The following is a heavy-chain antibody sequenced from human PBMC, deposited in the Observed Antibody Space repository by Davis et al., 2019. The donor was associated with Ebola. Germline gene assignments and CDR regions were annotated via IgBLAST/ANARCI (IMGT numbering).Heavy chain of an antibody. CDR1: GGSISSSSYY. CDR3: ARRGRMATTPEAFVY. D-gene: IGHD5-24*01. CDR2: IYYSGST. J-gene: IGHJ4*02. Sequence: PSETLSLTCTASGGSISSSSYYWGWIRQPPGTGLEGIGRIYYSGSTYYNPSLKSPVTISVDTSKNQFSLKLSSVTAADTAVYYCARRGRMATTPEAFVYWGQGTLVTVSS. V-gene: IGHV4-39*01.